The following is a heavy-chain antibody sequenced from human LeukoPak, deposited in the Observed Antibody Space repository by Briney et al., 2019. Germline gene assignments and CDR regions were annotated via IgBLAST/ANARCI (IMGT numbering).Heavy chain of an antibody. CDR3: ARKVSTGYYQRGNYYYYMDV. V-gene: IGHV4-4*02. CDR2: IYHSGST. Sequence: SETLSLTCAVSGGSISSSNWWSWVRQPPGKGLEWSGEIYHSGSTNYNPSLKSLLTISVDKSKHQFSLKLSSVTAADTAVYYCARKVSTGYYQRGNYYYYMDVWGKGTTVTVSS. J-gene: IGHJ6*03. D-gene: IGHD3-9*01. CDR1: GGSISSSNW.